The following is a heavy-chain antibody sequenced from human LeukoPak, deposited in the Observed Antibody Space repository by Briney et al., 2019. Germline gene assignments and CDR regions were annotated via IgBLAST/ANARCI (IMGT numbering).Heavy chain of an antibody. V-gene: IGHV3-48*01. CDR1: GFTFSSYS. Sequence: AGGSLRLSCAASGFTFSSYSMNWVRQAPGKGLEGVSYISSSSSTIYYADSVKGRFTISRDHSKKMLSLQMNSLRAEDTAVYYCARSHSGFDWGSFDYWGQGTLVTVSS. D-gene: IGHD5-12*01. J-gene: IGHJ4*02. CDR3: ARSHSGFDWGSFDY. CDR2: ISSSSSTI.